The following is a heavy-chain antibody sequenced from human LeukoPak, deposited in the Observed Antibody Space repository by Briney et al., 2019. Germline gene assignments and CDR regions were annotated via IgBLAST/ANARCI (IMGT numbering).Heavy chain of an antibody. Sequence: SETLSLTCTVSGGSISSSSYYWGWIRQPPGKGLEWIGYIYHTGSTYYNPSLKSRVTISVDRSKNQFSLKLSSVTAADTAVYYCARSSGYYSPFDYWGQETLVTVSS. D-gene: IGHD3-22*01. V-gene: IGHV4-39*07. J-gene: IGHJ4*02. CDR1: GGSISSSSYY. CDR3: ARSSGYYSPFDY. CDR2: IYHTGST.